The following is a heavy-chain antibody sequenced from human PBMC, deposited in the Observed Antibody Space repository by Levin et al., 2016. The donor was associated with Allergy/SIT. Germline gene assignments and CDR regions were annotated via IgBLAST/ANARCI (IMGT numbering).Heavy chain of an antibody. V-gene: IGHV4-59*01. Sequence: SETLSLTCTVSGGSISSYYWSWIRQPPGKGLEWIGYIYYSGSTNYNPSLKSRVTISVDTSKNQFSLKLSSVTAADTAVYYCARVRYSANGSGSYSTFDYWGQGTLVTVSS. CDR3: ARVRYSANGSGSYSTFDY. CDR1: GGSISSYY. CDR2: IYYSGST. J-gene: IGHJ4*02. D-gene: IGHD3-10*01.